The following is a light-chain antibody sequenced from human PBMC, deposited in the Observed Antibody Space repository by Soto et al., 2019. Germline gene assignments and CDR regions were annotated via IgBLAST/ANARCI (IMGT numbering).Light chain of an antibody. CDR1: NLGDRY. CDR2: LDT. Sequence: YELTQPPSVSVSPGQTASITCSGGNLGDRYACWYQQKPGQSPVLVIYLDTKRPSGIPERFSGSNSGNTATLTISGTQAVDEADYYCQAWDDTTGVVFGGGTKLTVL. J-gene: IGLJ2*01. CDR3: QAWDDTTGVV. V-gene: IGLV3-1*01.